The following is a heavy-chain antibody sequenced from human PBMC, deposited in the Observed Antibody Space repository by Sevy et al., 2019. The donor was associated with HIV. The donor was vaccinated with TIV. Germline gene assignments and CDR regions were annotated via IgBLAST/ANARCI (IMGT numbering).Heavy chain of an antibody. CDR2: INPSGVSA. CDR3: ARDRAAAGNKYYYYGMDV. V-gene: IGHV1-46*01. Sequence: ASLKVSCKASGYTFTSNYMHWVRQAPGQGLEWMGIINPSGVSASYAQKFQGRVTVTRDTSTSTVYMELSSLRSEDTAVYYCARDRAAAGNKYYYYGMDVWGQGTTVTVSS. CDR1: GYTFTSNY. J-gene: IGHJ6*02. D-gene: IGHD6-13*01.